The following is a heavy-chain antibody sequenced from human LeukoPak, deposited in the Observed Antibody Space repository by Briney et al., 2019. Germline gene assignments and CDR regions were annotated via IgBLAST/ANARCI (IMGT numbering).Heavy chain of an antibody. D-gene: IGHD3-10*01. J-gene: IGHJ4*02. CDR1: GGSFSGYY. V-gene: IGHV4-34*01. CDR2: INHSGST. CDR3: ARLLLWFGGRYFDY. Sequence: SETLSLTCAVYGGSFSGYYWSWIRQPPGKGLEWIGEINHSGSTNYNPSLKSRVTISVDTSKNQFSLKPSSVTAADTAVYYCARLLLWFGGRYFDYWGQGTLVTVSS.